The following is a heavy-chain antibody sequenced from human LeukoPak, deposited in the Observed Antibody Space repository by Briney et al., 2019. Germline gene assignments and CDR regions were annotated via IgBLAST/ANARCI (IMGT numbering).Heavy chain of an antibody. D-gene: IGHD1-26*01. CDR2: INPNSGGT. J-gene: IGHJ4*02. Sequence: ASVKVSCKASGYTFTGYYMHWVRQAPGQGLEWMGWINPNSGGTNYAQKFQGRVTMTRDTSISTAYMELSRLRSDDTAVYYCARVGGGYSGSYAIDYWGQGTLVTVSS. CDR3: ARVGGGYSGSYAIDY. CDR1: GYTFTGYY. V-gene: IGHV1-2*02.